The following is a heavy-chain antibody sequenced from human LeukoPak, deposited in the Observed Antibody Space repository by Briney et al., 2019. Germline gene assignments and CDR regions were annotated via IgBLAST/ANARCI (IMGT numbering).Heavy chain of an antibody. V-gene: IGHV3-53*01. CDR2: IYSGGST. D-gene: IGHD1-26*01. CDR3: ARAPQGAPSFYFDY. J-gene: IGHJ4*02. CDR1: GFTASSNY. Sequence: PGGSLRLSCAASGFTASSNYMSWVRQAPGKGLEWVSVIYSGGSTYYADSVKGRFTISRDNSKNTLYLQMNSLRAEGTAVYYCARAPQGAPSFYFDYWGQGTLVTVSS.